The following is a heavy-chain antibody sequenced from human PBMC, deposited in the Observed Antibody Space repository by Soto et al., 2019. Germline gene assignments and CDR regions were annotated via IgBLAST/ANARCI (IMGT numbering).Heavy chain of an antibody. J-gene: IGHJ4*02. CDR3: AKDIEKYYYDSSGYLGY. V-gene: IGHV3-9*01. CDR2: ISWNSGSI. D-gene: IGHD3-22*01. CDR1: GFIFSSYA. Sequence: GGSLRLSCAASGFIFSSYAMHWVRQTPGKGLEWVSGISWNSGSIGYADSVKGRFTISRDNAKNSLYLQMNSLRAEDTALYYCAKDIEKYYYDSSGYLGYWGQGTLVTVSS.